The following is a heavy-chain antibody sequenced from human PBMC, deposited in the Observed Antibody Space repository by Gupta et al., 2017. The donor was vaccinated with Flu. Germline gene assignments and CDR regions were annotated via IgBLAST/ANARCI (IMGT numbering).Heavy chain of an antibody. J-gene: IGHJ4*02. CDR1: GFTFSSYG. CDR3: AKDPKYCSSISCHYYFDY. V-gene: IGHV3-30*18. Sequence: QVQLVESGGGVVQPGRSLRLSCSASGFTFSSYGMHWVRQAPGKGLEWVAVISYDGSNKYYADSVKGRFTISRDNSKNTLYLQMNSLRAEDTAVYYGAKDPKYCSSISCHYYFDYWGQGTLVTVSS. CDR2: ISYDGSNK. D-gene: IGHD2-2*01.